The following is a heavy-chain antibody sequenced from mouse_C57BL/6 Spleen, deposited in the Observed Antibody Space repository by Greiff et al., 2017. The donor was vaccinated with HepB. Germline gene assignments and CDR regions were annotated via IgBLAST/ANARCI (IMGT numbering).Heavy chain of an antibody. V-gene: IGHV1-39*01. CDR3: APTTVVAKDYAMDY. CDR1: GYSFTDYN. Sequence: VQLQQSGPELVKPGASVKISCKASGYSFTDYNMNWVKQSNGKSLEWIGVINPNYGTTSYNQKFKGKATLTVDQSSSTAYMQLNSLTSEDSAVYYCAPTTVVAKDYAMDYWGQGTSVTVSS. D-gene: IGHD1-1*01. J-gene: IGHJ4*01. CDR2: INPNYGTT.